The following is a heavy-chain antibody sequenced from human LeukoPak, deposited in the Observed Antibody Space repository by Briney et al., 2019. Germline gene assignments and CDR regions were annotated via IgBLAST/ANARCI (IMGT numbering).Heavy chain of an antibody. CDR3: ARDHGYDYVWGSYENWFDP. J-gene: IGHJ5*02. CDR2: ISSSGSTI. Sequence: GGSLRLSCAASGFTFSSYEMNWVRQAPGKGLEWVSYISSSGSTIYYADSVKGRFTISRDNAKNSLYLQMNSLRAEDTAVYYCARDHGYDYVWGSYENWFDPWGQGTLVTVSS. V-gene: IGHV3-48*03. CDR1: GFTFSSYE. D-gene: IGHD3-16*01.